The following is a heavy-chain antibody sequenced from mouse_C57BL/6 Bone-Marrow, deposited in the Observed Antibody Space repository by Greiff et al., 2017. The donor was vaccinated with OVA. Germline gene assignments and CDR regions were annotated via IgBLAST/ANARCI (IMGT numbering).Heavy chain of an antibody. CDR2: ISSGGSYT. D-gene: IGHD2-4*01. V-gene: IGHV5-6*01. CDR3: ARKADYDGGAWFAY. Sequence: EVQLQESGGDLVKPGGSLKLSCAASGFTFSSYGMSWVRQTPDKRLEWVATISSGGSYTYYPDSVKGRFTISRDNAKNTLYLQMSSLKSEDTAMYYCARKADYDGGAWFAYWGQGTLVTVSA. J-gene: IGHJ3*01. CDR1: GFTFSSYG.